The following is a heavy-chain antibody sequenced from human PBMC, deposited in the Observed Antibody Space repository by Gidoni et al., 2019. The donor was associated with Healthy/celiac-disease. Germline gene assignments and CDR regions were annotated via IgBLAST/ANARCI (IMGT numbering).Heavy chain of an antibody. CDR2: IYYSGST. J-gene: IGHJ5*02. V-gene: IGHV4-39*01. CDR3: ARLLGYCSSTSCQNWFDP. Sequence: GLEWIGSIYYSGSTYYNPSLKSRVTISVDTSKNQFSLKLSSVTAADTAVYYCARLLGYCSSTSCQNWFDPWGQGTLVTVSS. D-gene: IGHD2-2*01.